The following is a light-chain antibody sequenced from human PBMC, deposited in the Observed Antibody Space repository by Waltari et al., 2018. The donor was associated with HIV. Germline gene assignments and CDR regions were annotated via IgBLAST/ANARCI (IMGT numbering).Light chain of an antibody. CDR2: YKSDTDK. V-gene: IGLV5-45*03. Sequence: HAVLTQPSSLTASPGASASLSRTLRIGVTVGNSRIDWYQQNPGSPPRYLLRYKSDTDKQLGSGVPSRFSGSTDVPANAGNLVISGLQSEDEADYYCMIWYGNIWVFGGGTKLTV. CDR1: IGVTVGNSR. CDR3: MIWYGNIWV. J-gene: IGLJ3*02.